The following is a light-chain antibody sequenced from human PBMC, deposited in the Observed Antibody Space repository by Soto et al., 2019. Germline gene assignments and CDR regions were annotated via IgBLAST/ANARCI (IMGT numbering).Light chain of an antibody. V-gene: IGLV2-14*03. CDR1: NSDVGGYNY. Sequence: QSALTQPASVSGSPGQSITISCTGTNSDVGGYNYVSWYQQHPGKAPKLMIFDVSHRPSGVSDRFSGSKSGNTASLTISGLQAEDEDDYYCSSSPSNSSGVFGTGTKVTVL. CDR3: SSSPSNSSGV. J-gene: IGLJ1*01. CDR2: DVS.